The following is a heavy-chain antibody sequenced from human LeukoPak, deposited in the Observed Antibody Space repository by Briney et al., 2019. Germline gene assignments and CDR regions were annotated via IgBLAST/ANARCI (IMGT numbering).Heavy chain of an antibody. CDR1: GGPFSGYY. J-gene: IGHJ4*02. V-gene: IGHV4-34*01. Sequence: PSETLSLTCAVYGGPFSGYYWSWIRQPPGKGPEWIGEINHSGSTNYNPSLKSRVTISVDTSKNQFSLKLSSVTAADTAVYYCARLVTDDYWGQGTLVTVSS. CDR3: ARLVTDDY. CDR2: INHSGST. D-gene: IGHD3-9*01.